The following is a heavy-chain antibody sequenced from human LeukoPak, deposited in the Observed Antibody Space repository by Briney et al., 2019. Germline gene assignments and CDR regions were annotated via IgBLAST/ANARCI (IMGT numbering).Heavy chain of an antibody. V-gene: IGHV1-18*01. CDR2: ISAYNGNT. CDR1: GYTFTSYG. J-gene: IGHJ4*02. CDR3: ARVVRYYDSSGPSDY. D-gene: IGHD3-22*01. Sequence: GASVKVSCKASGYTFTSYGISWVRQAPGQGLEWMGWISAYNGNTNYAQKLQGRVTMTTDTFTSTAYMELRSLRSDDTAVYYCARVVRYYDSSGPSDYWGQGTLVTVSS.